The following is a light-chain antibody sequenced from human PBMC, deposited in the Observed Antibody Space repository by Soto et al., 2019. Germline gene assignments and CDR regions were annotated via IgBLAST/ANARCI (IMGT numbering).Light chain of an antibody. CDR2: QAS. J-gene: IGKJ4*01. CDR1: QSISGW. Sequence: DIQMTQSPSTLSASVGDRVTITCRASQSISGWLAWYQQKPGRAPTLLIYQASSLKSGVPLSFSGSGSGTEFTLTIISLQPDDFATYYCQQYNSYPVTFGGGTRVEI. V-gene: IGKV1-5*03. CDR3: QQYNSYPVT.